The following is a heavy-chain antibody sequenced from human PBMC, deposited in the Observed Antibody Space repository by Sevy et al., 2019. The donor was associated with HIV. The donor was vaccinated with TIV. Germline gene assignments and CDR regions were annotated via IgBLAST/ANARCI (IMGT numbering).Heavy chain of an antibody. V-gene: IGHV3-21*01. CDR2: ISSSSNYI. CDR1: GFTFSTYT. CDR3: ARPSGSGSWEAFDI. D-gene: IGHD3-10*01. Sequence: GGSLRLSCAASGFTFSTYTMNWVRQAPGKGLQWVSSISSSSNYIYYADSVKGRFTISRDNAKNSLYIQMNSLRAEDTAVYDCARPSGSGSWEAFDIWGQGTMVTVSS. J-gene: IGHJ3*02.